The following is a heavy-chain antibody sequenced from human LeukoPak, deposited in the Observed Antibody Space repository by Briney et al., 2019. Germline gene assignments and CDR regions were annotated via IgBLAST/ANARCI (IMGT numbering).Heavy chain of an antibody. D-gene: IGHD3-10*01. CDR2: IRQGGGEK. CDR1: GFSITNYW. J-gene: IGHJ4*02. V-gene: IGHV3-7*01. CDR3: ARDHGFGEPPSH. Sequence: GGSLRLSCVASGFSITNYWMSWVRQAPGKGLEWVAKIRQGGGEKYYVDSVKGRFTISRDNAKNSLFVQMNSLRAEDTAIYYCARDHGFGEPPSHWGQGTLVTVSS.